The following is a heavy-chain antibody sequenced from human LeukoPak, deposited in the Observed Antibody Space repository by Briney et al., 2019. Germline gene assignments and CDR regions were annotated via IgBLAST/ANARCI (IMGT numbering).Heavy chain of an antibody. J-gene: IGHJ4*02. V-gene: IGHV4-34*01. CDR2: INHSGST. Sequence: ETSETLSLTCAVYGGSFSGYYWSWIRQPPGKGLEWIGEINHSGSTNYNPSLKSRVTISVDTSKNQFSLKLSSVTAADTAAYYCARELRGYSYGSVDYWGQGTLVTVSS. D-gene: IGHD5-18*01. CDR3: ARELRGYSYGSVDY. CDR1: GGSFSGYY.